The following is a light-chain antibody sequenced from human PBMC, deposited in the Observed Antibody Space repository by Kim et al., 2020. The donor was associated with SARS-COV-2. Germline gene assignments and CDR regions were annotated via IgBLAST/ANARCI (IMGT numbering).Light chain of an antibody. CDR3: YSAADNNRGV. CDR1: VLAKKY. Sequence: VCPGQTARSTCSGDVLAKKYARWFQQKPGQAPVLVIYKDSERPSGIPERFSGSSSGTTVTLTISGAQVEDEADYYCYSAADNNRGVFGGGTQLTVL. J-gene: IGLJ2*01. V-gene: IGLV3-27*01. CDR2: KDS.